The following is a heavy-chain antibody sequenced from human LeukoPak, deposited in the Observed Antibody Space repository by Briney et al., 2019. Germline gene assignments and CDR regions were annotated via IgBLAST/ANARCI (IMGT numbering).Heavy chain of an antibody. V-gene: IGHV4-61*02. CDR3: ARGAWVEYSSSWYRGRDYFDY. J-gene: IGHJ4*02. CDR1: GGSISSGSYY. D-gene: IGHD6-13*01. CDR2: IYTSGST. Sequence: PSETLSLTCTVSGGSISSGSYYWSWIRQPAGKGLEWIGRIYTSGSTNYNPSLKSRVTISVDTSKNQFSLKLSSVTAADTAVYYCARGAWVEYSSSWYRGRDYFDYWGQGTLVTVSS.